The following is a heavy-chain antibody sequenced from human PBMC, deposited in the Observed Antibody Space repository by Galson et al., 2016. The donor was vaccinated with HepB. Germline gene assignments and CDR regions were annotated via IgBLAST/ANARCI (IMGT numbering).Heavy chain of an antibody. CDR1: GGSISSSAY. CDR3: ARPRDYGFDN. Sequence: SETLSLTCSVSGGSISSSAYWGWIRQPPGKGLERIANIHYSGSIDYKSSLKSRVTISLDKFKNQFSLKLNSVTAADTAFYYCARPRDYGFDNWGQGTLVTVSS. D-gene: IGHD4-17*01. CDR2: IHYSGSI. J-gene: IGHJ4*02. V-gene: IGHV4-39*01.